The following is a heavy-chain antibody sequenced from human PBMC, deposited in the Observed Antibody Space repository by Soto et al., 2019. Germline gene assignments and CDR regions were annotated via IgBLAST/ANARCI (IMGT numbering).Heavy chain of an antibody. V-gene: IGHV1-69*06. J-gene: IGHJ5*02. CDR2: IIPLSGTP. D-gene: IGHD5-18*01. Sequence: QVQLVQSGAEVKKPGSSVKVSCKASGGTFSNYALTWVRQAPGQGLEWMGGIIPLSGTPNYAQKFQGRVTITADKSTTTVYMELSCLRSEYTAVYYCTRGIQLWSWGQGTLVTVSS. CDR1: GGTFSNYA. CDR3: TRGIQLWS.